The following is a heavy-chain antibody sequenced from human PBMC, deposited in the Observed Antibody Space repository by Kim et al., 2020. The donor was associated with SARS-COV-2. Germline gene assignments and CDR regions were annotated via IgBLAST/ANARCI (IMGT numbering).Heavy chain of an antibody. CDR1: GFTFSNYA. CDR2: ISTNGGST. Sequence: GGSLRLSCSASGFTFSNYAMNWVRQAPGKGLEYVSAISTNGGSTYYADSVKGRFTISRDNSKNTLYLQMSSLRLEDTAVYYCVKVSVDCWGQGTLVTVSS. J-gene: IGHJ4*02. CDR3: VKVSVDC. V-gene: IGHV3-64D*06.